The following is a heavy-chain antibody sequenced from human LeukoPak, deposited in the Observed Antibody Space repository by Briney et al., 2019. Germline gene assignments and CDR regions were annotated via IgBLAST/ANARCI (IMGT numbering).Heavy chain of an antibody. CDR3: AKSQGWGGTNTPLDY. Sequence: GGSLRLSCAASGFTFSSYTMSWVRQAPGKGLEWVSGISGSGDSTYYADSVKGRFTISSDNSKNTLYLQMNSLRAEDTAVYYCAKSQGWGGTNTPLDYWGQGTLVIVSS. CDR2: ISGSGDST. J-gene: IGHJ4*02. CDR1: GFTFSSYT. V-gene: IGHV3-23*01. D-gene: IGHD5-12*01.